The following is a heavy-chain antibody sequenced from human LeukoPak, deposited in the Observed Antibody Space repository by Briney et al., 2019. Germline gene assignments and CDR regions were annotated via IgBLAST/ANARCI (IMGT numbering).Heavy chain of an antibody. Sequence: GGSLRLSYAASGITLSDFWFSWVRRAPGKGLEWVARIKAKIHGETIDYAAPVRGRFIISRDDSRNTVYLQMNSLKFEDTAMYYCTRRSTIWGRGTRVTVSS. CDR1: GITLSDFW. J-gene: IGHJ4*02. D-gene: IGHD5-24*01. CDR3: TRRSTI. CDR2: IKAKIHGETI. V-gene: IGHV3-15*01.